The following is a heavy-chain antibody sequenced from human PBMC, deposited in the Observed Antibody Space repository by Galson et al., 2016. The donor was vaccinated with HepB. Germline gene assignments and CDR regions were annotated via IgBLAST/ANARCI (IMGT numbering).Heavy chain of an antibody. J-gene: IGHJ6*02. V-gene: IGHV3-7*03. CDR1: GFTFSRHW. D-gene: IGHD3-10*01. CDR3: ARGSLYYYYNMDV. CDR2: INKDGSEK. Sequence: SLRLSCAASGFTFSRHWMNWVRQAPGKGLEWVANINKDGSEKYYVGSVAGRFTISRDNAKNSLYLQMNSLRAEDTAVYYRARGSLYYYYNMDVWGQGTTVTVSS.